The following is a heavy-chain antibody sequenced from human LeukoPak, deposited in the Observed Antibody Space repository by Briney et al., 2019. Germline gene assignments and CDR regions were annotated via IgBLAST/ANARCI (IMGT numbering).Heavy chain of an antibody. CDR3: ARAHPGIAAAGPRHFDY. CDR1: GGSISSYY. J-gene: IGHJ4*02. V-gene: IGHV4-59*12. D-gene: IGHD6-13*01. Sequence: PSETLSLTCTVSGGSISSYYWSWIRQPPGKGLEWIGYIYYSGSTNYNPSLKSRVTISVDTSKNQFSLKLSSVTAADTAVYYCARAHPGIAAAGPRHFDYWGQGTLVTVSS. CDR2: IYYSGST.